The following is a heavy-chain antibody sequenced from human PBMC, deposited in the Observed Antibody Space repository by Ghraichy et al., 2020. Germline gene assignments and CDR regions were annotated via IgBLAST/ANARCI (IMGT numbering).Heavy chain of an antibody. V-gene: IGHV3-48*02. CDR2: ITSSGRSI. D-gene: IGHD4-23*01. CDR3: ARASTVVRFYYYGGMDV. J-gene: IGHJ6*02. CDR1: GFTFSGFD. Sequence: GGSLRLSCVGSGFTFSGFDMNWVRQSPGKGLEWVSYITSSGRSIFYADSVKVRFTISRDNAKNSLSLQMNRQRDEDTAVYYCARASTVVRFYYYGGMDVWGPGTPVTVSS.